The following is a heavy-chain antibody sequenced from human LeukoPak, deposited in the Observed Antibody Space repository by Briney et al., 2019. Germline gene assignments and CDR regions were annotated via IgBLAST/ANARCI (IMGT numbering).Heavy chain of an antibody. CDR1: GGSFSGYY. CDR2: INHSGST. D-gene: IGHD3-22*01. V-gene: IGHV4-34*01. Sequence: SETLSLTCAVYGGSFSGYYWSWIRQPPGKGLEWIGEINHSGSTNYNPSLKSRVTISVDTSKNQFSLKLSSVTAAGTAVYYCARTYYYDSSGYYPIYYYYGMDVWGQGTTVTVSS. CDR3: ARTYYYDSSGYYPIYYYYGMDV. J-gene: IGHJ6*02.